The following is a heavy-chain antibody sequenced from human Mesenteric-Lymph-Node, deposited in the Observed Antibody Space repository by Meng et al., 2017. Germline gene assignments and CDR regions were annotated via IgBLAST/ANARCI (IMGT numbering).Heavy chain of an antibody. CDR2: IYYSGST. J-gene: IGHJ4*02. V-gene: IGHV4-39*07. D-gene: IGHD6-19*01. CDR1: GGSISSSSYY. Sequence: GSLRLSCTVSGGSISSSSYYWGWIRQPPGKGLEWIGSIYYSGSTYYNPSLKSRVTISVDTSKNQFSLKLSSVTAADTAVYYCAYSSGWYVGENYWGQGTLVTVSS. CDR3: AYSSGWYVGENY.